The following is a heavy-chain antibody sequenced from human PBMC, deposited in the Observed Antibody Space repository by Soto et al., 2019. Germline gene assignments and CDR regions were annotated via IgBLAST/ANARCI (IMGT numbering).Heavy chain of an antibody. Sequence: SETLSLTCTVCGGSISSGGYYWSWIRQHPGKGLEWIGYIYYSGSTYYNPSLKSRVTISVDTSKNQFSLKLSSVTAADTAVYYCARGEYSSSGDFDYWGQGTLVTVSS. CDR1: GGSISSGGYY. V-gene: IGHV4-31*03. D-gene: IGHD6-6*01. J-gene: IGHJ4*02. CDR3: ARGEYSSSGDFDY. CDR2: IYYSGST.